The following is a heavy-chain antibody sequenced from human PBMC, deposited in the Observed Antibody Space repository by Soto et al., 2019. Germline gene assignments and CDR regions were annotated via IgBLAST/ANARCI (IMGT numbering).Heavy chain of an antibody. Sequence: GGSLRLSCAASGFIFSNNAMSWVRQAPGKGLEWVSAISGSSGSTFYADSVKGRFTTSRDNSKNTLYLQMNSLRAEDTALYYCAKNSGYYYDAFDIWGQGIMVTVSS. V-gene: IGHV3-23*01. D-gene: IGHD3-22*01. CDR3: AKNSGYYYDAFDI. CDR1: GFIFSNNA. J-gene: IGHJ3*02. CDR2: ISGSSGST.